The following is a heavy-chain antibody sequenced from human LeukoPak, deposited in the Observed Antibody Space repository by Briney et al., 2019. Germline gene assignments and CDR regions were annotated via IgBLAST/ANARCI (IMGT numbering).Heavy chain of an antibody. J-gene: IGHJ3*02. CDR1: SRSINGSINY. CDR3: ARLSPDRSAI. V-gene: IGHV4-39*01. D-gene: IGHD1-14*01. CDR2: IYYSGNT. Sequence: PSETLSLVCSVSSRSINGSINYWPWIRQPPGKGLGWIGSIYYSGNTYYNPALNSRVTIYVETSKNQFSLNLRSVTAADTAVYYCARLSPDRSAIWRQRT.